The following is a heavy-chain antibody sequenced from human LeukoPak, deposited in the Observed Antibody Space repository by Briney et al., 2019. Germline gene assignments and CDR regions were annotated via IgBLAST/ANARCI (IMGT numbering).Heavy chain of an antibody. CDR1: GVAFRNFW. J-gene: IGHJ4*02. Sequence: PRGPLRLSWADSGVAFRNFWMSWVRQATGRGLEWVANIHPEGNEKYHVESVKGRFTISRDNAKNLLFLQMNGLRVEDTAVYYCARGDDFSGDHWGQGTLVTVSS. V-gene: IGHV3-7*04. CDR2: IHPEGNEK. CDR3: ARGDDFSGDH. D-gene: IGHD1-1*01.